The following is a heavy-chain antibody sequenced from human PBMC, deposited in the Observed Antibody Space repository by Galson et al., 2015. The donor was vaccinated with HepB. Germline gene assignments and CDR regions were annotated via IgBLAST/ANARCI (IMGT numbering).Heavy chain of an antibody. CDR2: IYPGDSDT. J-gene: IGHJ3*02. Sequence: QSGAEVKKPGESLKISCKGSGYSFTSYWIGWVRQMPGKGLEWMGIIYPGDSDTRYSPSFQGQVTISADKSISTAYLQWSSLKASDTAMYYCARRRRGSGWYSSAFDIWGQGTMVTVSS. V-gene: IGHV5-51*03. CDR1: GYSFTSYW. CDR3: ARRRRGSGWYSSAFDI. D-gene: IGHD6-19*01.